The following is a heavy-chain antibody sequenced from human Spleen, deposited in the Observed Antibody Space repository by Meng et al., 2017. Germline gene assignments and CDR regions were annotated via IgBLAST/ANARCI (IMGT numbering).Heavy chain of an antibody. CDR1: GGSLSSRTYH. CDR3: VRSRAWVRTGFDP. Sequence: QLQLQESGPGLVKPSEILSLTCTVSGGSLSSRTYHWGWIRQSPGKGLEWIGSIGHSGFTYYTPSLESRVTVSVDTSRSQFSLELTSVTAADTAVYYCVRSRAWVRTGFDPWGQGTLVTVSS. V-gene: IGHV4-39*01. CDR2: IGHSGFT. D-gene: IGHD1/OR15-1a*01. J-gene: IGHJ5*02.